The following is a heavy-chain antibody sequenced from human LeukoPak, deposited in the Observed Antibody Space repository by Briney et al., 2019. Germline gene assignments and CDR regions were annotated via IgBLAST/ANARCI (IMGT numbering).Heavy chain of an antibody. D-gene: IGHD3-22*01. Sequence: SETLSLTCTVSGGSISSYYWSWIRQPAGKGLEWIGRIYTSGSTNYNPSLKSRVTMSVDTSKNQFSLKLSSVTAADTAVYYCARDRRNYYDSSGYVFAFDIWGQGTMVTVSS. CDR1: GGSISSYY. CDR2: IYTSGST. J-gene: IGHJ3*02. V-gene: IGHV4-4*07. CDR3: ARDRRNYYDSSGYVFAFDI.